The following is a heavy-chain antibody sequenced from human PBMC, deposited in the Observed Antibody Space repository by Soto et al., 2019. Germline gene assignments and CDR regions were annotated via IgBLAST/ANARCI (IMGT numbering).Heavy chain of an antibody. CDR1: GFTFCNYG. J-gene: IGHJ4*02. D-gene: IGHD3-22*01. V-gene: IGHV1-18*01. Sequence: ASVKVSCKASGFTFCNYGITWVRQAPGQGLEWKGWISGYNGNTNYAQKLQGRITMTSDIPTSTSYMELRSLRSDDTAVYYCARDPRTYYYDTSGSPIDFWGQGTLVTVSS. CDR3: ARDPRTYYYDTSGSPIDF. CDR2: ISGYNGNT.